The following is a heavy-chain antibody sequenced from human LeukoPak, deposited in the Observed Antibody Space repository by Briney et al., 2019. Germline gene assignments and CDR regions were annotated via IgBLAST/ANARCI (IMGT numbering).Heavy chain of an antibody. D-gene: IGHD6-19*01. CDR1: GGSISSYY. CDR2: IYYSGST. V-gene: IGHV4-59*08. Sequence: SETLSLTCTVSGGSISSYYWSWIRQPPGKGLEWIGYIYYSGSTNYNPSLKSRATISVDTSKNQFSLKLSSVSAADTAVYYCVRGPYSSGWYEVHFQHWGQGTLVTVSS. CDR3: VRGPYSSGWYEVHFQH. J-gene: IGHJ1*01.